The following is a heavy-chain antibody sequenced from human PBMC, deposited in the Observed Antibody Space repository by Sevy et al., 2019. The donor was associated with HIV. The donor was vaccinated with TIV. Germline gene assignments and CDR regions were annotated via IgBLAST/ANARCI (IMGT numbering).Heavy chain of an antibody. Sequence: GGSLRLSCAASGFTFDDYTMHWVRQAPGKGLEWVSRISWDGGSTYYADSVKGRFTISRDNSKNSLYLQMNSLRTEDTALYYCAKGYCGGDCLKDYYYYYGMDVWGQGTTVTVSS. D-gene: IGHD2-21*02. CDR2: ISWDGGST. CDR1: GFTFDDYT. CDR3: AKGYCGGDCLKDYYYYYGMDV. J-gene: IGHJ6*02. V-gene: IGHV3-43*01.